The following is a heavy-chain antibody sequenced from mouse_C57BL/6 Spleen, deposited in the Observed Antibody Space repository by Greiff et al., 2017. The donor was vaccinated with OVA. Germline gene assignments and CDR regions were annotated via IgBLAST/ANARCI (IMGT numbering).Heavy chain of an antibody. CDR3: ARHGYSNYDAMDY. Sequence: VQGVESGAELARPGASVKLSCKASGYTFTSYGISWVKQRTGQGLEWIGEIYPRSGNTYYNEKFKGKATLTADKSSSTVYMELSRLTSEDSAVYFCARHGYSNYDAMDYWGQGTSVTVSS. V-gene: IGHV1-81*01. J-gene: IGHJ4*01. D-gene: IGHD2-5*01. CDR1: GYTFTSYG. CDR2: IYPRSGNT.